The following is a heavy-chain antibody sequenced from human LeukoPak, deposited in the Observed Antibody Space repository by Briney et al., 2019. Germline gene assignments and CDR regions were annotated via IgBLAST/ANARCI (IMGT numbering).Heavy chain of an antibody. D-gene: IGHD4-11*01. CDR2: IYYSGST. J-gene: IGHJ4*02. CDR1: GGSISSDY. V-gene: IGHV4-59*01. Sequence: SETLSLTCTVSGGSISSDYWSWIRQPPGKGLEWIGHIYYSGSTNYNPSLKSRVTISVDTSKNQFSLKLSSVTAADTAVYYCAREGVTKYYFDYWGQGTLVTVSS. CDR3: AREGVTKYYFDY.